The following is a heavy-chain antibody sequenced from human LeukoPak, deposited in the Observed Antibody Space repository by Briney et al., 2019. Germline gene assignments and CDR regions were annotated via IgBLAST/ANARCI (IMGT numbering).Heavy chain of an antibody. CDR1: GXXFXXYX. CDR2: ISSSSSYI. CDR3: ARETGGYDYYYYMDV. Sequence: RXXXAXXGXXFXXYXXXWXXQAPGKGLEWVSSISSSSSYIYYADSVKGRFTISRDNAKNSLYLQMNSLRAEDTAVYYCARETGGYDYYYYMDVWGKGTTVTVSS. V-gene: IGHV3-21*01. J-gene: IGHJ6*03. D-gene: IGHD2-8*02.